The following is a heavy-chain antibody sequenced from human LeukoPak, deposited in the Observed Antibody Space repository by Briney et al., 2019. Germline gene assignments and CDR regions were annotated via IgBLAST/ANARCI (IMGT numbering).Heavy chain of an antibody. CDR3: ASRYYYDSSGYYYY. CDR2: IIPIFGTA. J-gene: IGHJ4*02. V-gene: IGHV1-69*13. Sequence: SVKVSCKASGGTFSSYAISWVRQAPGQGLEWMGGIIPIFGTANYAQRFQGRVTITADESTSTAYMELSSLRSEDTAVYYCASRYYYDSSGYYYYWGQGTLVTVSS. CDR1: GGTFSSYA. D-gene: IGHD3-22*01.